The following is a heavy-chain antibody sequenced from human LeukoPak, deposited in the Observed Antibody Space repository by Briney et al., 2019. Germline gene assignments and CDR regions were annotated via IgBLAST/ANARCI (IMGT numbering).Heavy chain of an antibody. CDR2: ISAYNGNT. V-gene: IGHV1-18*01. CDR3: ARAIYYDSSGIGY. D-gene: IGHD3-22*01. CDR1: GYTFTSYG. J-gene: IGHJ4*02. Sequence: ASVKVSCKASGYTFTSYGISWVRQAPGQGLEWMGWISAYNGNTNYAQKLQGRVTMTTDTSASTAYMELSSLRSEDTAVYYCARAIYYDSSGIGYWGQGTLVTVSS.